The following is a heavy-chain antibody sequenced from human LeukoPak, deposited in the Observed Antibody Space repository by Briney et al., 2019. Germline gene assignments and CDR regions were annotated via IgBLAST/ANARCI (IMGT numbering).Heavy chain of an antibody. V-gene: IGHV3-74*01. CDR2: INSDGSST. D-gene: IGHD3-3*01. Sequence: SGGSPRLSCAASEFTFSSYWMHWVRQPPGKGLVWVSRINSDGSSTRYADSVKGRFTISRDNAKNTLYLQMNSLRAEDTAVYYCARESPVYGVGDYWGQGTLVTVSS. CDR3: ARESPVYGVGDY. J-gene: IGHJ4*02. CDR1: EFTFSSYW.